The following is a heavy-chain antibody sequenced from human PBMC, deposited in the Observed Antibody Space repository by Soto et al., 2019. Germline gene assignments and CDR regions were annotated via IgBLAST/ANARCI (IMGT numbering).Heavy chain of an antibody. CDR1: GFTFSSYG. Sequence: GGSLRLSCAASGFTFSSYGMHWVRQAPGKGLEWVAVISYDGSNKYYADSVKGRFTISRDNSKNTLYLQMNSLRAEDTAVYYCAKAAEYSSSSFVSYWGQGTLVTVSS. D-gene: IGHD6-6*01. J-gene: IGHJ4*02. CDR3: AKAAEYSSSSFVSY. CDR2: ISYDGSNK. V-gene: IGHV3-30*18.